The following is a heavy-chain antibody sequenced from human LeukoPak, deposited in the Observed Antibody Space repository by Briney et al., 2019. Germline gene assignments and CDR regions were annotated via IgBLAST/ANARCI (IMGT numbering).Heavy chain of an antibody. Sequence: ASVKVSCKASGYTFTSYAMHWVRQAPGQRLEWMGWINAGNGNTKYSQEFQGRVTITRDTSASTAYMELRSLRSDDTAVYYCARDASGYPGYWGQGTLVTVSS. J-gene: IGHJ4*02. CDR2: INAGNGNT. CDR1: GYTFTSYA. V-gene: IGHV1-3*01. CDR3: ARDASGYPGY. D-gene: IGHD5-12*01.